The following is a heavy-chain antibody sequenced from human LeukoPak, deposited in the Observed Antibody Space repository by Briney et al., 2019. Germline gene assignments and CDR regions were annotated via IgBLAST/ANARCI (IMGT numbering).Heavy chain of an antibody. Sequence: GGSLRLSCAASGFTFSSYWMSWVRQAPGKGLEWVANIKQDGSEKYYVDSVKGRFTISRDDAKNSLYLQMNSLRAEDTAVYYCAKMIVVVVAATAYFDYWGQGTLVTVSS. CDR3: AKMIVVVVAATAYFDY. V-gene: IGHV3-7*03. CDR2: IKQDGSEK. D-gene: IGHD2-15*01. CDR1: GFTFSSYW. J-gene: IGHJ4*02.